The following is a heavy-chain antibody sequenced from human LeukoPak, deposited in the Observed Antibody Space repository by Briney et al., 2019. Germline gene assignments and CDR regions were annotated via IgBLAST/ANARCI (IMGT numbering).Heavy chain of an antibody. J-gene: IGHJ4*02. V-gene: IGHV3-30*18. D-gene: IGHD2-2*01. CDR2: ISYDGSNK. CDR3: AKGPAAFLYYFDY. Sequence: GGSLRLSCAASGFTFSSYGMPWVRQAPGKGLEWVAVISYDGSNKYYADSVKGRFTISRDNSKNTLYLQMNSLRAEDTAVYYCAKGPAAFLYYFDYWGQGTLVTVSS. CDR1: GFTFSSYG.